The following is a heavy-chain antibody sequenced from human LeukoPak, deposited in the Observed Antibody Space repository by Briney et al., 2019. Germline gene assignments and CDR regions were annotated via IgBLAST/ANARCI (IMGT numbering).Heavy chain of an antibody. CDR3: AIDDGGSYDY. V-gene: IGHV3-72*01. J-gene: IGHJ4*02. D-gene: IGHD3-16*01. CDR1: GFTFSDYY. CDR2: ARSKANSYAT. Sequence: GGSLRLSCAASGFTFSDYYMDWVRQTPGKGLEWVGRARSKANSYATEYVPSVKGRFTISRDASKNSLYLQINSLRTEDTAVYYCAIDDGGSYDYWGQGTLVIVSS.